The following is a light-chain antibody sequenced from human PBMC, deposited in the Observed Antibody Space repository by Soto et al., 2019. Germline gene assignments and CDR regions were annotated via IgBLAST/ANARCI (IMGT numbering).Light chain of an antibody. V-gene: IGKV1-9*01. CDR2: SAS. J-gene: IGKJ3*01. Sequence: DIQLTQSPSFLSASVGDRVTITCRASQGISSYLVWYQQKPGQAPNLLIYSASTLQSGVPSRFTGSGSGTEFTLTISSLQPEDFATYYCQQLDSYPLTFGPGTKVDIK. CDR3: QQLDSYPLT. CDR1: QGISSY.